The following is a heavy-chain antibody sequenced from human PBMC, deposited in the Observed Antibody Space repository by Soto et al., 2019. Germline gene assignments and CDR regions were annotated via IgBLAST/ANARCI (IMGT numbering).Heavy chain of an antibody. V-gene: IGHV5-10-1*01. CDR2: IDPSDSYT. CDR1: GYSFTSYW. Sequence: GESLKISCKGSGYSFTSYWISWVRQMPGKGLEWMGRIDPSDSYTNYSPSFQGHVTISADKSISTAYLQWSSLKASDTATYYCARLVVVPAAKGDYYYYGMDVWGQGTTVTVSS. D-gene: IGHD2-2*01. CDR3: ARLVVVPAAKGDYYYYGMDV. J-gene: IGHJ6*02.